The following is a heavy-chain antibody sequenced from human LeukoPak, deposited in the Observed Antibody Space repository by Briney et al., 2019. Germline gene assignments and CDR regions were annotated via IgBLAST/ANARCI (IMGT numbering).Heavy chain of an antibody. V-gene: IGHV4-59*11. CDR1: GGSLSSHY. J-gene: IGHJ6*03. D-gene: IGHD3-3*01. Sequence: SETLSLTCTVSGGSLSSHYGSGIRQPPGKGLEWIGYIYYSGSTNYNASLKRRVTISVHTSKNPFSLKLSSVTAADTVVYYCAREESYYDFWSGYYYYYMDVWGTGTTVTVSS. CDR3: AREESYYDFWSGYYYYYMDV. CDR2: IYYSGST.